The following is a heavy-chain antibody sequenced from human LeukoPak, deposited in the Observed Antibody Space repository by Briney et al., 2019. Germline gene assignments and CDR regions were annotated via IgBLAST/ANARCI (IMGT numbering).Heavy chain of an antibody. CDR1: GFTFDDYA. J-gene: IGHJ5*02. CDR2: ISWNSGSI. D-gene: IGHD3-10*01. V-gene: IGHV3-9*01. Sequence: PGGSLRLSCAASGFTFDDYAMHWVRQASGKGLEWVSGISWNSGSIGYADSVKGRFTISRDNAKNSLYLQMNSLRAEDTALYYCAKDIDYGSGSIYSWGQGTLVTVSS. CDR3: AKDIDYGSGSIYS.